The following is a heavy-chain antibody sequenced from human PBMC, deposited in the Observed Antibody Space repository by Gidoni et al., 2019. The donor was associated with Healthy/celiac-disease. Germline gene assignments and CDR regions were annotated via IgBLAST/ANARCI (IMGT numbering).Heavy chain of an antibody. V-gene: IGHV3-15*01. CDR2: IKSKTDGGTT. J-gene: IGHJ4*02. D-gene: IGHD6-13*01. CDR1: GFTFSNAW. CDR3: TTDLGYSSSWYSY. Sequence: EVQLVESGGGLVKPGGSLRLSCAASGFTFSNAWMSWVRQAPGKGLEWVGRIKSKTDGGTTDYAAPVKGRFTISRDDSKNTLYLQMNSLKTEDTAVYYCTTDLGYSSSWYSYWGQGTLVTVSS.